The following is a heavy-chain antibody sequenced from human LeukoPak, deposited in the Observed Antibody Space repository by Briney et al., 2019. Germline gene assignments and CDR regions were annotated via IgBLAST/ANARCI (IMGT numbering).Heavy chain of an antibody. CDR2: ISAYNGNT. D-gene: IGHD2-2*01. V-gene: IGHV1-18*01. J-gene: IGHJ6*03. CDR3: ARVGVVVPAAIGPDYYYYMDV. CDR1: GYTFTSYG. Sequence: ASVKVSCKASGYTFTSYGISWVRQAPGQGLEWMGWISAYNGNTNYAQKLQGRVTMTTDTSTSTAYMELRSLRSDDTAVYYCARVGVVVPAAIGPDYYYYMDVWGKGTTVTVSS.